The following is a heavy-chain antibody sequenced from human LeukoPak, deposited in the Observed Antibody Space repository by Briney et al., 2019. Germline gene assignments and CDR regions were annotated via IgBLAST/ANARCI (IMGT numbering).Heavy chain of an antibody. CDR1: GLQLRVHR. Sequence: GGSVPLLCAPCGLQLRVHRELGLPQARGRAVVCFSHINVIESYTNYADSVTGRFSISRDNAKNTLYLQMTSLRAEDTAVYYCARGPSHTSGFADFWVQATLVTVSS. J-gene: IGHJ4*02. V-gene: IGHV3-74*01. CDR3: ARGPSHTSGFADF. D-gene: IGHD3-3*01. CDR2: INVIESYT.